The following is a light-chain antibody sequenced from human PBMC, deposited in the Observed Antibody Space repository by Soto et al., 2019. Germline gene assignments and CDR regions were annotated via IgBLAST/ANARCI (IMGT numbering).Light chain of an antibody. V-gene: IGKV3-15*01. CDR1: QSVSSN. Sequence: EIVMTQSPDTLSVSPVERATLSCRASQSVSSNLAWYQQKPGQAPRLLIYGASTRATGIPARFSGSGSGTEFALTISSLQSEDFAVNYCQQYNNWPPYTIGQGTKLEIK. CDR2: GAS. CDR3: QQYNNWPPYT. J-gene: IGKJ2*01.